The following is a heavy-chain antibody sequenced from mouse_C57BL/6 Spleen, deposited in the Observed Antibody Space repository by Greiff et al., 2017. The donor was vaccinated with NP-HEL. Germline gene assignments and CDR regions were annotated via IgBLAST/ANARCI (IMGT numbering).Heavy chain of an antibody. CDR2: ISSGSSTI. CDR3: ASPYYSNYKVYAMDY. D-gene: IGHD2-5*01. V-gene: IGHV5-17*01. Sequence: DVMLVESGGGLVKPGGSLKLSCAASGFTFSDYGMHWVRQAPEKGLEWVAYISSGSSTIYYADTVTGRFTIPRDNAKNTLFLQMTSLRSEDTAMYYCASPYYSNYKVYAMDYWGQGTSVTVSS. CDR1: GFTFSDYG. J-gene: IGHJ4*01.